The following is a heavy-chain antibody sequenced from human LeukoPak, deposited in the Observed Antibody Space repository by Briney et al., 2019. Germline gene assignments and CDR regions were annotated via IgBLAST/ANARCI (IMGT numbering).Heavy chain of an antibody. CDR1: GYIFTDYY. J-gene: IGHJ4*02. V-gene: IGHV1-2*06. D-gene: IGHD3-22*01. Sequence: ASVKVSCKASGYIFTDYYMHWVRQAPGQELGWMGRINPNSGGTNYAQKFQGRVTMTRDSSISTAYMELSSLRSEDTATYYCARGFAVLYYDSSGPGDYWGQGTLVTVSS. CDR3: ARGFAVLYYDSSGPGDY. CDR2: INPNSGGT.